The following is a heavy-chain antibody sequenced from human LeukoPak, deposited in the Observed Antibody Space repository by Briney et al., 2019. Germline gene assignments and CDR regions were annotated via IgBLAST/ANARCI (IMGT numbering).Heavy chain of an antibody. D-gene: IGHD6-19*01. CDR3: ARLDGSGWSNYYYYYGMDV. Sequence: GESLKISCKGSGYIFTSYWIGWLRPLPGKGLEWMGIIYPGDSDTRYSPSFQGQVTISADKSISTAYLQWSSLKASDTAMYYCARLDGSGWSNYYYYYGMDVWGQGTTVTVSS. CDR2: IYPGDSDT. CDR1: GYIFTSYW. J-gene: IGHJ6*02. V-gene: IGHV5-51*01.